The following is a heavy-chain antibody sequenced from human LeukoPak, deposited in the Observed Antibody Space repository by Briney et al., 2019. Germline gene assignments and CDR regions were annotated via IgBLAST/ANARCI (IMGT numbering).Heavy chain of an antibody. CDR2: MNPNSGNT. CDR3: ARSRISWRETHKNSVPDRNFDI. J-gene: IGHJ3*02. V-gene: IGHV1-8*03. Sequence: ASVKVSCKASGYTFTSYDINWVRQATGQGLEWMGWMNPNSGNTGYAQKFQGRVTITRNTSISTAYMELSSLRSEDTAVYYCARSRISWRETHKNSVPDRNFDIWGQGTMVTVSS. CDR1: GYTFTSYD. D-gene: IGHD3-9*01.